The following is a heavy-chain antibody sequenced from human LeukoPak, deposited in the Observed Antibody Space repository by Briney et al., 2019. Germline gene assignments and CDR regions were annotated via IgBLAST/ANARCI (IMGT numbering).Heavy chain of an antibody. CDR1: GGSFSGYY. CDR2: IKHSGST. V-gene: IGHV4-34*01. Sequence: PSETLSLTCAVYGGSFSGYYWSWIRQPPGKGLEWIGEIKHSGSTNYNPSLKSRVTISVDTSKNQFSLKLSSVTAADTAVYYCARGDLYSSSWSKPYYFDYWGQGTLVTVSS. D-gene: IGHD6-13*01. CDR3: ARGDLYSSSWSKPYYFDY. J-gene: IGHJ4*02.